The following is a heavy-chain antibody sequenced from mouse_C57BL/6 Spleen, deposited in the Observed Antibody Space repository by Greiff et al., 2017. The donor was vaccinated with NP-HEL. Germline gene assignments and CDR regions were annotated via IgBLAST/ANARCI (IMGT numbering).Heavy chain of an antibody. V-gene: IGHV1-42*01. D-gene: IGHD4-1*01. CDR1: GYSFTGYY. CDR3: ARFWDND. Sequence: EVQLQESGPELVKPGASVKISCKASGYSFTGYYMNWVKQSPEKSLEWIGEINPSTGGTTYTQKFKDKATLTVDKSSSTAYMQLKSLTSEDSAVYYCARFWDNDWGKGTTLTVSS. CDR2: INPSTGGT. J-gene: IGHJ2*01.